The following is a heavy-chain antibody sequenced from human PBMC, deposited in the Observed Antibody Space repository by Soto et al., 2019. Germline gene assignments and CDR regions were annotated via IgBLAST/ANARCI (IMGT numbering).Heavy chain of an antibody. CDR2: IYYSGST. CDR3: ARAHFPYDSSGYAY. CDR1: GGSVSIGSYH. D-gene: IGHD3-22*01. V-gene: IGHV4-61*01. Sequence: SETLSLTCTVSGGSVSIGSYHWSCIRQPPGKGLEWSGYIYYSGSTNYNPSLKSRVTISVDTSKNQFSLKLSSVTAADTAVYYCARAHFPYDSSGYAYWGQGTLVTVSS. J-gene: IGHJ4*02.